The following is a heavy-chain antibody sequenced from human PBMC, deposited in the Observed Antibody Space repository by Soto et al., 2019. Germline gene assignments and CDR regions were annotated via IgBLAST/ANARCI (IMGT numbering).Heavy chain of an antibody. V-gene: IGHV2-5*02. CDR2: IYWDDDK. J-gene: IGHJ5*02. CDR3: AYRVTYRTYWDVGYFAP. Sequence: QITLKESGPTLVEPTETLTLTCSFSGFSLTTSGVGVGWLRQAPGKALECLGIIYWDDDKRYNPSLKNRLTISKDTAKNQVVLSMTYMEPVDTATYFCAYRVTYRTYWDVGYFAPWGQGPLVTVS. CDR1: GFSLTTSGVG. D-gene: IGHD1-1*01.